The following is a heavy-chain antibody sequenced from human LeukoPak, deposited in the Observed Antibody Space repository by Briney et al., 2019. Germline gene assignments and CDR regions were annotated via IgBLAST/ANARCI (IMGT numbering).Heavy chain of an antibody. V-gene: IGHV3-43D*03. CDR3: AKDGSSGWYGGFDY. CDR2: ISWDGGST. D-gene: IGHD6-19*01. CDR1: GFTFDDYA. Sequence: GGSLRLSCAASGFTFDDYAMHWDRQAPGKGLEWVSLISWDGGSTYYADSVKGRFTISRDNSKNCLYLQMNSLRAEDTALYYCAKDGSSGWYGGFDYWGQGTLVTVSS. J-gene: IGHJ4*02.